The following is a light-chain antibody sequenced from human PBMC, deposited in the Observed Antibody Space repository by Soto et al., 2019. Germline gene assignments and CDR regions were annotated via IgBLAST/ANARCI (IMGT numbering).Light chain of an antibody. CDR3: CSYAGSYTYWV. CDR1: STDVGVYNF. V-gene: IGLV2-11*01. CDR2: DVN. Sequence: QSALTQPRSVSGSPGQSVTISCTGTSTDVGVYNFISWYQQHPGKAPKLMIYDVNKRPSGVPDRFSGSKSGNTASLTISGLQAEAEGDYYCCSYAGSYTYWVFGGGTKLTVL. J-gene: IGLJ3*02.